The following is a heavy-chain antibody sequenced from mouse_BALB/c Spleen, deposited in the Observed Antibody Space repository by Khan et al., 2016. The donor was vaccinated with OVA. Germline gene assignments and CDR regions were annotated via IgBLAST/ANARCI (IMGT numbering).Heavy chain of an antibody. CDR2: IYPGGGYT. J-gene: IGHJ2*01. Sequence: VKVVESGAELVRPGTSVKMSCKAAGYTFTNYWIGWVKQRPGHGLEWIGDIYPGGGYTNYNEKFKGKATLTADTSSSTAYMQLSSLTSGDSAIXYRARRWAARDTWDYFDYWGQGTTLTVSA. CDR3: ARRWAARDTWDYFDY. V-gene: IGHV1-63*02. CDR1: GYTFTNYW. D-gene: IGHD6-1*01.